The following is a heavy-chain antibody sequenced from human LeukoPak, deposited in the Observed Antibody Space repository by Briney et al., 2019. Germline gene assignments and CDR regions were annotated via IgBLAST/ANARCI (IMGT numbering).Heavy chain of an antibody. CDR3: ANPLSPTNPQSAPHCSSTSCPGGV. D-gene: IGHD2-2*01. CDR1: GFTFSSYS. CDR2: IRQDGSVN. V-gene: IGHV3-7*03. Sequence: PGGSLRLSCAASGFTFSSYSMNWVRQAPGKGLEWVATIRQDGSVNHYVDSVKGRFTVSRDNAKNSLYLQMNSLRAEDTAVYYCANPLSPTNPQSAPHCSSTSCPGGVWGKGTTVTVSS. J-gene: IGHJ6*04.